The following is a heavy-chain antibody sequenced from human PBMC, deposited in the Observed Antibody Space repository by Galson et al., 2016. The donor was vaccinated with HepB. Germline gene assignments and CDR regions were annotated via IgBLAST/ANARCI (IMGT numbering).Heavy chain of an antibody. D-gene: IGHD4-17*01. CDR2: ISGDDDT. Sequence: SLRLSCAASGITFRKYGMSWVRQAPGKGLEWVSGISGDDDTYYADSVKGRFPISRDKSKTTVYLQMNNLRAEDTALYYCAHWLYGDYDSWGQGTLVTVSS. V-gene: IGHV3-23*01. J-gene: IGHJ5*01. CDR3: AHWLYGDYDS. CDR1: GITFRKYG.